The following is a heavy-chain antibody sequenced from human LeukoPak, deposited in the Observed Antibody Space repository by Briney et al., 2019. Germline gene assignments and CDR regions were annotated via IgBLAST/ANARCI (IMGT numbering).Heavy chain of an antibody. D-gene: IGHD1-26*01. CDR2: IKQDGSEK. CDR3: ARGGYSGSYLVNYFDY. V-gene: IGHV3-7*01. Sequence: GGSLRLSCAASGFTFSSYWMHWVRQAPGKGLEWVANIKQDGSEKYYVDSVKGRFTISRDNAKNSLYLQMNSLRAEDTAVYYCARGGYSGSYLVNYFDYWGQGTLVTVSS. CDR1: GFTFSSYW. J-gene: IGHJ4*02.